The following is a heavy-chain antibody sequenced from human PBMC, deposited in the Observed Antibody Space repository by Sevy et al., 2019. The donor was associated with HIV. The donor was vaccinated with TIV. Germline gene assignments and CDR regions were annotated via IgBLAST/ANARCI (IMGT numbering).Heavy chain of an antibody. D-gene: IGHD3-3*01. CDR2: IYYSGTT. Sequence: SETLSLTCTVSDGSITSYYWTWIRQPPAKELEWIGYIYYSGTTNYNPSLKSRVTISVDTSKNQFSRKLNSVTAAETAVYYCARVYNDFWSGYDWGQGIRVTVSS. CDR3: ARVYNDFWSGYD. J-gene: IGHJ4*02. CDR1: DGSITSYY. V-gene: IGHV4-59*01.